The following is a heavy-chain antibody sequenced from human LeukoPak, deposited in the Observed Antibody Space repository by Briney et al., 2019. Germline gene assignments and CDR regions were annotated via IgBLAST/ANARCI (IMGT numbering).Heavy chain of an antibody. Sequence: GGSLRLSCAASGFTFSSYGMHWVRQAPGKGLEWVAVISYDGSNKYYADSVKGRFTISRDNAKNTLYLQMNSLRAGDTAVYYCASTPNGVAAIYFDYWGQGTLVTVSS. V-gene: IGHV3-30*19. J-gene: IGHJ4*02. CDR3: ASTPNGVAAIYFDY. CDR2: ISYDGSNK. D-gene: IGHD2-15*01. CDR1: GFTFSSYG.